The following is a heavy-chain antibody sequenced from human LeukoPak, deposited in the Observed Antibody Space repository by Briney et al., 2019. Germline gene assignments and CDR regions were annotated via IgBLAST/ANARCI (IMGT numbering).Heavy chain of an antibody. CDR3: ATRDDYGDY. J-gene: IGHJ4*02. CDR1: GGSFSGYY. CDR2: INHSGST. V-gene: IGHV4-34*01. Sequence: SETLSLTCAVYGGSFSGYYWSWIRQPPGKGLEWIGEINHSGSTNYNPSLKSRVTISVDTSKNQFSLELSSVTAADTAVYYCATRDDYGDYWGQGTLVTVSS.